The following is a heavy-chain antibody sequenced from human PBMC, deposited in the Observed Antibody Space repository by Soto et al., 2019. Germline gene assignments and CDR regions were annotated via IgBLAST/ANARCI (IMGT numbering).Heavy chain of an antibody. J-gene: IGHJ6*02. D-gene: IGHD3-10*02. V-gene: IGHV3-21*01. CDR2: ISSSSSYI. Sequence: GGSLRLSCAASGFTFSSYSMNWVRQAPGKGLEWVSSISSSSSYIYYADSVKGRFTISRDNAKNSLYLQMNSLRAEDTAVYYCARDVPGGDYYYYGMDVWGQGTTVTVS. CDR3: ARDVPGGDYYYYGMDV. CDR1: GFTFSSYS.